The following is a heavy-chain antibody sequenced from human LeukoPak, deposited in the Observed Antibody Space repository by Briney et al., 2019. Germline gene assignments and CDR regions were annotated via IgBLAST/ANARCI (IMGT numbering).Heavy chain of an antibody. D-gene: IGHD1-26*01. CDR1: GFTFSSYA. V-gene: IGHV3-23*01. J-gene: IGHJ3*02. Sequence: PGGSLRLSCAASGFTFSSYAMSWVRQAPGKGLEWVSAISGSGGSTYYADSVKGRFTISRDNAKNSLYLQMNSLRAEDTALYYCAKGVGGSYAAFDIWGQGTMVTVSS. CDR2: ISGSGGST. CDR3: AKGVGGSYAAFDI.